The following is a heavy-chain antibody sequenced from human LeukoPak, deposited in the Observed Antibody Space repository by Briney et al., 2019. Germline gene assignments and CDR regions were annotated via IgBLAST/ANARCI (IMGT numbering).Heavy chain of an antibody. CDR1: GYTFTSYG. Sequence: ASVKVSCKASGYTFTSYGISWVRQAPGQGLEWMGWINPNSGGTNYAQKFQGRVTMTRDTSISTAYMELSRLRSDDTAVYYCAIIPSAYDYWGQGTLVTVSS. D-gene: IGHD2-2*02. J-gene: IGHJ4*02. CDR2: INPNSGGT. CDR3: AIIPSAYDY. V-gene: IGHV1-2*02.